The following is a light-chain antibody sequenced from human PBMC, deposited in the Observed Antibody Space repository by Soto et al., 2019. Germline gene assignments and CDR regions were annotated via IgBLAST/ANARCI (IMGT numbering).Light chain of an antibody. Sequence: DIQLTQSPSSLSASVGDRVTVTCRASQSIDTALNWYQQKPGKAPKLLIFGASTLHSGSPSRFSGSGSATDCTLAISSLPPEDAATYHCQQYAAFGQGTTVEI. CDR1: QSIDTA. V-gene: IGKV1-39*01. J-gene: IGKJ2*01. CDR3: QQYAA. CDR2: GAS.